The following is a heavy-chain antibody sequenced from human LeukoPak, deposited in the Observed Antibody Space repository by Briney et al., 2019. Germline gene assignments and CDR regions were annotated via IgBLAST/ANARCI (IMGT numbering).Heavy chain of an antibody. J-gene: IGHJ4*02. CDR2: ISSSSSYI. V-gene: IGHV3-21*01. CDR3: ARDLHYYGSGSYFDY. Sequence: PGGSLRLSCAASGFTFSTYGMSWVRQAPGKGLEWVSSISSSSSYIYYADSVKGRFTISRDNAKNSLYLQMNSLRAEDTAVYYCARDLHYYGSGSYFDYWGQGTLVTVSS. CDR1: GFTFSTYG. D-gene: IGHD3-10*01.